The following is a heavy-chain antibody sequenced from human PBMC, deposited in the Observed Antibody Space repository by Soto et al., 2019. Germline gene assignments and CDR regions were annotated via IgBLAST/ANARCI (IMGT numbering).Heavy chain of an antibody. D-gene: IGHD3-22*01. CDR2: IGTAGDT. V-gene: IGHV3-13*01. J-gene: IGHJ3*02. CDR1: GFTFSSYD. Sequence: PGGSLRLSCAASGFTFSSYDMHWVHQATGKGLEWVSAIGTAGDTYYPGSVKGRFTISRENAKNSLYLQMNSLRAGDTAVYYCARAQGTRRDSSGYSNDAFDIWGQGTMVTVSS. CDR3: ARAQGTRRDSSGYSNDAFDI.